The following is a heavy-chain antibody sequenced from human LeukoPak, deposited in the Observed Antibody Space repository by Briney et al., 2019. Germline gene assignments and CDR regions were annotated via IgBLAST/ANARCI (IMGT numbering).Heavy chain of an antibody. Sequence: PGGSLRLSCAASGFTVSSNYMSWVRQAPGKGLEWVSVIYSGGSTYYADSVKGRFTISRDNSKNTLYLQMNGLRAEDTAVYYRARDVRPGGFDYWGQGTLVTVSS. CDR1: GFTVSSNY. CDR3: ARDVRPGGFDY. D-gene: IGHD1-14*01. CDR2: IYSGGST. V-gene: IGHV3-53*01. J-gene: IGHJ4*02.